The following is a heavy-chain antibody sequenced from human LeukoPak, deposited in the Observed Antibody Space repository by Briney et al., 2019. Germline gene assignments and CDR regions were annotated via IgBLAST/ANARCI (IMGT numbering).Heavy chain of an antibody. CDR3: AMGGGLGIVDY. J-gene: IGHJ4*02. D-gene: IGHD7-27*01. CDR1: GGSISSGTYY. V-gene: IGHV4-61*02. CDR2: ISTSGST. Sequence: SETLSLTCTVSGGSISSGTYYWRWIRQPAGKGLEWIGRISTSGSTDYNPSLKSRVTISVDMSKNQFSLKLSSVTAADTAVYYCAMGGGLGIVDYWGQGTLVTVSS.